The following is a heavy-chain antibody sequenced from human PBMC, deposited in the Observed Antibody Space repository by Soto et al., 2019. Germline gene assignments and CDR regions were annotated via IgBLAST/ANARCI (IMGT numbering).Heavy chain of an antibody. V-gene: IGHV3-9*01. CDR1: GFTFDDYA. CDR2: ISWNSGSI. J-gene: IGHJ6*02. D-gene: IGHD6-19*01. Sequence: PGGSLRLSCAASGFTFDDYAMHWVRQAPGKGLEWVSGISWNSGSIGYADSVKGRFTISRDNARNSLYLQMNSLRAEDTALYYCAKDIWPRVAAVAGTIRYYGMDVWGQGPTVTVSS. CDR3: AKDIWPRVAAVAGTIRYYGMDV.